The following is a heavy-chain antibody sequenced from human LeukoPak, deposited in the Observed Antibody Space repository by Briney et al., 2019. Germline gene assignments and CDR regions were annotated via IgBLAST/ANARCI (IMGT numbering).Heavy chain of an antibody. J-gene: IGHJ4*02. D-gene: IGHD3-3*01. CDR3: AREGSGYSTNFDY. V-gene: IGHV4-39*07. Sequence: SETLSLTCTVSGGSISSTSYYWGWIRQSPGKGLEWIGSIHYRGTTYYNPSLLSQGTISVDTSKNQFSLKLNSVTAADTAVYFCAREGSGYSTNFDYWGQGTLVTVSS. CDR1: GGSISSTSYY. CDR2: IHYRGTT.